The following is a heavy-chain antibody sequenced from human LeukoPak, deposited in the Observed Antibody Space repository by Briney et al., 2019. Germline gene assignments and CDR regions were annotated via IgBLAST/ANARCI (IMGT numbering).Heavy chain of an antibody. CDR2: INHSVRT. CDR1: GGSFSGYY. Sequence: SETLSLTCAVYGGSFSGYYWSWIPQPPGKGLEWIGEINHSVRTNYNPSLKSRVTISVDTSKNQFSLKLSSVTAADTAVYYCARGNRYGSGSYYNRNNYYYYMDVWGKGTTVTVSS. V-gene: IGHV4-34*01. J-gene: IGHJ6*03. CDR3: ARGNRYGSGSYYNRNNYYYYMDV. D-gene: IGHD3-10*01.